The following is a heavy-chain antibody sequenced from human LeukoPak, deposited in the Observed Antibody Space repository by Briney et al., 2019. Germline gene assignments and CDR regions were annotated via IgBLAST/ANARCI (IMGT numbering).Heavy chain of an antibody. CDR3: VRDKRFPDDVFDI. CDR2: VSGSDGRT. V-gene: IGHV3-23*01. Sequence: PGGSLRLSCAASGFTFSSYAMSWVRQAPGKGLEWVSAVSGSDGRTWYADSVRGRFTISRDNFKNTLSVQMNSLRGEVTAVYYCVRDKRFPDDVFDIWGQGTMVTVSS. D-gene: IGHD3-10*01. CDR1: GFTFSSYA. J-gene: IGHJ3*02.